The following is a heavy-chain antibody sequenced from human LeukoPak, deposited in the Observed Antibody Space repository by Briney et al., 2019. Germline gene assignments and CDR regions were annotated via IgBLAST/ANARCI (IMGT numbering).Heavy chain of an antibody. J-gene: IGHJ4*02. CDR2: VRTTAEGETT. Sequence: GGSLRLSCGGSGFNFNDAWRSWLRQAPGKGLEWVGRVRTTAEGETTDYAAPVRGRFIISRDDSKNMVFLQMNRLETEDTAIYYCTAGLGKTDDDSWGQGTLVTVSS. V-gene: IGHV3-15*01. CDR1: GFNFNDAW. D-gene: IGHD4-11*01. CDR3: TAGLGKTDDDS.